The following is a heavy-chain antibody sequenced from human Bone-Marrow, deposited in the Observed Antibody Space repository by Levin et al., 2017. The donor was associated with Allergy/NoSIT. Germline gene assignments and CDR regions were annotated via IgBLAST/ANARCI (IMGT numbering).Heavy chain of an antibody. CDR2: LRSKAYGGTT. CDR3: ARVPYCDSSSCYGGFDP. Sequence: GGSLRLSCTADGFNFDTYAMSWFRQAPGQGLEWVGFLRSKAYGGTTEYAASVKGRFTISTDESKTIAYLQLDSLKTEDTAMYYCARVPYCDSSSCYGGFDPWGQGTLVSVSS. V-gene: IGHV3-49*03. J-gene: IGHJ5*02. D-gene: IGHD2-2*01. CDR1: GFNFDTYA.